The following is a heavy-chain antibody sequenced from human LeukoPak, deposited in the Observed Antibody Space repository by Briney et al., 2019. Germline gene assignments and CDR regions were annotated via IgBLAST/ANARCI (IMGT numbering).Heavy chain of an antibody. Sequence: SETLSLTCTVSGDSISGHYWSWIRQSPGKGLEWIGFMHYSGNTNSNPSLRSRVTISMDTSKNHFSLKMSSVTAADTAVYYCARDSPFEWDVFGDSFDIWGQGTVVTVSS. CDR1: GDSISGHY. CDR2: MHYSGNT. J-gene: IGHJ3*02. CDR3: ARDSPFEWDVFGDSFDI. D-gene: IGHD1-26*01. V-gene: IGHV4-59*11.